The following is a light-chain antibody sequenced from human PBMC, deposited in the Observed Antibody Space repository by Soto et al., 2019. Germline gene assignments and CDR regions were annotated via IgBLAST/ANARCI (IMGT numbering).Light chain of an antibody. CDR1: SSDVGGYNY. CDR2: EVS. J-gene: IGLJ2*01. CDR3: SSHTGRYGVV. Sequence: QSALTQPPSASGSPGQSVTISCTGSSSDVGGYNYVSWYQQHPGKAPKLVIYEVSKRPSGVPDRFSGSKSGNTASLTVSGLQAEDEADYSCSSHTGRYGVVFGGGTKLTVL. V-gene: IGLV2-8*01.